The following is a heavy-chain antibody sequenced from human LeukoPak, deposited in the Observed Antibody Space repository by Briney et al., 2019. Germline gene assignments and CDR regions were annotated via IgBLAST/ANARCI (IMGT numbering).Heavy chain of an antibody. CDR3: ARDIFGSGSYPDF. CDR1: GFAFNTYA. Sequence: GGSLRLSCAASGFAFNTYAMHWVRQAPGQGLEWVALIWHDGSHNFYSNSVRGQFTISRNNSKNTVSLQMNNLRPEDTAVYYCARDIFGSGSYPDFWGQGTLVTVSS. D-gene: IGHD3-10*01. V-gene: IGHV3-33*01. CDR2: IWHDGSHN. J-gene: IGHJ4*02.